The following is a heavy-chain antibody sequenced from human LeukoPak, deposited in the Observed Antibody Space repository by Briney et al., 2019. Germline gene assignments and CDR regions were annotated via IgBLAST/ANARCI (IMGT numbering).Heavy chain of an antibody. CDR3: ARDQIRIAVAGSSVDY. CDR2: IWYDGSNK. J-gene: IGHJ4*02. D-gene: IGHD6-19*01. Sequence: GGSLRLSCAASGFTFSSYGMHWVRQAPGKGLEWVAVIWYDGSNKYYADSVKGRFTISRDNSKNTLYLQMNSLRAEDTAVYYCARDQIRIAVAGSSVDYWGQGTLATVSS. V-gene: IGHV3-33*01. CDR1: GFTFSSYG.